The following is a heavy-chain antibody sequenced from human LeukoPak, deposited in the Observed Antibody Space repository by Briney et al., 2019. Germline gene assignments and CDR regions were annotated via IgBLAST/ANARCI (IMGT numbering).Heavy chain of an antibody. CDR3: ARLPGYCSSNSCYKMTIPFDY. CDR2: IWYDGTSK. D-gene: IGHD2-2*02. CDR1: GFTFSSYG. J-gene: IGHJ4*02. Sequence: GGSLRLSCAAAGFTFSSYGMHCVSPAPGDGLGWGTVIWYDGTSKYYADSVKGRFTISRDNSKNTLYLQMNRLRAEDTAVYYCARLPGYCSSNSCYKMTIPFDYWGQGTLVTVSS. V-gene: IGHV3-33*01.